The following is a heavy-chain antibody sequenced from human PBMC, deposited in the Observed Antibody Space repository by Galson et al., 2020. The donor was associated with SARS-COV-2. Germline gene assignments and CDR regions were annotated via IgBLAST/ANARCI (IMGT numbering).Heavy chain of an antibody. CDR3: AKLPRKWVDSSGSRFDP. V-gene: IGHV3-23*01. D-gene: IGHD3-22*01. CDR2: ISGSGGST. Sequence: PGGSLRLSCAASGFTFSSYAMSWVRQAPGKGLEWVSAISGSGGSTYYADSVKGRFTISRDNSKNTLYLQMNSLRAEDTAVYYCAKLPRKWVDSSGSRFDPWGQGTLVTVSS. J-gene: IGHJ5*02. CDR1: GFTFSSYA.